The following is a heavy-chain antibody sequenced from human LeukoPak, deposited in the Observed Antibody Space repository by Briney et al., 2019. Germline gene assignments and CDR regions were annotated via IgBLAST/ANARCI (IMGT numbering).Heavy chain of an antibody. CDR1: GYTFTSYA. D-gene: IGHD3-16*01. CDR3: ARDPRFGYYYGMDV. Sequence: SVKVSCKASGYTFTSYAISWVRQAPGQGLEWMGGIIPIFGTANYAQKFQGRVTITADESTSTAYMELSSLRSEDTAVYYCARDPRFGYYYGMDVWGQGTTVTVSS. J-gene: IGHJ6*02. CDR2: IIPIFGTA. V-gene: IGHV1-69*13.